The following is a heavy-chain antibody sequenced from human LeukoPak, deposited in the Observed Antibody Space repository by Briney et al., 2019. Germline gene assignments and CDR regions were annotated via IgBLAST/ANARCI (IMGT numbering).Heavy chain of an antibody. D-gene: IGHD1-26*01. CDR1: RYTFTSYD. CDR2: MKTNMGNT. Sequence: GPSVKVSCKLSRYTFTSYDTNWVRPATGRGREWMGWMKTNMGNTGYAQKFQGRVTMTRNTSISTAYMELSSLRSEDTAVYYCARGYSGSYWVNYYYYYYMDVWGKGTTVTVSS. J-gene: IGHJ6*03. CDR3: ARGYSGSYWVNYYYYYYMDV. V-gene: IGHV1-8*01.